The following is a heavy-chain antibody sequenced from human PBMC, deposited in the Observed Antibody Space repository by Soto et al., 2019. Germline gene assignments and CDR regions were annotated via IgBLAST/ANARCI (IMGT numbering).Heavy chain of an antibody. CDR3: ATGFYSSGWY. Sequence: PSETLSLTCTVSGGSINNNHYYWGWVRQPPGKGLEWIGSISYSGTTYFNPSLKSRVVKSVDTSRNQFSLKLSSVTAADTAVYYCATGFYSSGWYWGQGTLVTVSS. CDR1: GGSINNNHYY. J-gene: IGHJ4*02. CDR2: ISYSGTT. D-gene: IGHD6-19*01. V-gene: IGHV4-39*07.